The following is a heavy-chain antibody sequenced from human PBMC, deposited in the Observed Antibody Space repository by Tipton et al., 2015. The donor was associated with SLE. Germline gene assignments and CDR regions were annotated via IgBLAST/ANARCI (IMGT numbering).Heavy chain of an antibody. D-gene: IGHD3-10*01. J-gene: IGHJ4*02. CDR3: ARGFTPYYYASAIPVFDS. CDR2: IFYSGST. Sequence: TLSLTCTVSGGSISRYYWSWIRQPPGKGLEWIGYIFYSGSTNYSPSLKSRVAISVDTSKNLLSLKLSSVTAADTAVYFCARGFTPYYYASAIPVFDSWGQGTLVTVPS. V-gene: IGHV4-59*01. CDR1: GGSISRYY.